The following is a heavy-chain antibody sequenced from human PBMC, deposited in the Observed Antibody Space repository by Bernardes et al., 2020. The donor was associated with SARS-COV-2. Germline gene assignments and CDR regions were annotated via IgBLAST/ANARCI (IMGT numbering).Heavy chain of an antibody. D-gene: IGHD3-10*01. J-gene: IGHJ5*02. CDR3: ARITPILGLDP. Sequence: SGPTLVNPTQTLTLTCTFPGFSLSTSGMCVSWIRQPPGKALEWLARIDWDDDKHYSPSLKTRLTISKDTSKNQVVLTMTNMDPVDTATYYCARITPILGLDPWGQGTLVTVSS. CDR1: GFSLSTSGMC. V-gene: IGHV2-70*11. CDR2: IDWDDDK.